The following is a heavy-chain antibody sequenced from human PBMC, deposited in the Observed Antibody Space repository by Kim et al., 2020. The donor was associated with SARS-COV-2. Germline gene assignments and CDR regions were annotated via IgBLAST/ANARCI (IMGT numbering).Heavy chain of an antibody. CDR2: MFYSGIT. J-gene: IGHJ4*01. Sequence: SETLSLTCTVSGVSISSSSYSWTWIRHHPGKGLEWIGYMFYSGITNYNPPLRSRAIVSLDTSKNQFSLELNSVTAADTAIYYCARIPLIIGAWGFFDSWG. CDR1: GVSISSSSYS. CDR3: ARIPLIIGAWGFFDS. D-gene: IGHD3-16*01. V-gene: IGHV4-31*03.